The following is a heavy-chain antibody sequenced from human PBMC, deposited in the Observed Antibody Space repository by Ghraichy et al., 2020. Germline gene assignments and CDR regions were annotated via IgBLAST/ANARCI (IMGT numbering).Heavy chain of an antibody. V-gene: IGHV1-69*06. CDR2: VIPIFVSG. Sequence: SVKVSCKVSRGTLSNFVAGLVRQAPRHVVEWVGGVIPIFVSGTSEQKFQDRVAITADKSTGSAYMELHSLTSDDTAIYYRVNFFDSSGFYYGLTPWGPGTLITVSS. D-gene: IGHD3-22*01. J-gene: IGHJ5*02. CDR3: VNFFDSSGFYYGLTP. CDR1: RGTLSNFV.